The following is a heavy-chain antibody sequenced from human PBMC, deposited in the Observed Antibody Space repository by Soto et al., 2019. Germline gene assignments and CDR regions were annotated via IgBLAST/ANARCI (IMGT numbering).Heavy chain of an antibody. Sequence: SLRLSCAASGFTFSDYYMSWIRQAPGKGLEWVSYISSSGSTIYYADSVKGRFTISRDNAKNSLYLQMNSLRAEDTAVYYCARAAEYDFWSGYYGDIWFDPWGQGTLVTVSS. D-gene: IGHD3-3*01. CDR1: GFTFSDYY. CDR3: ARAAEYDFWSGYYGDIWFDP. J-gene: IGHJ5*02. CDR2: ISSSGSTI. V-gene: IGHV3-11*01.